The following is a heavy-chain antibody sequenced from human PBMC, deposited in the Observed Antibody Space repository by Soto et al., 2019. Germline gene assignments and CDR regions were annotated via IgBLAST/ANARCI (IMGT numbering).Heavy chain of an antibody. J-gene: IGHJ6*02. V-gene: IGHV1-69*01. D-gene: IGHD4-4*01. Sequence: QEQLVQSGAEVKKPGSSVKVSCKASGGLFSSYPISWVRQVPGQGLEWMGGIIPVFQTAYYTQRFQGRVTITADESTNTAYMELTSLRSEDTAVYYCARVVMTTVPASYYYGMDVWGQGTTVTVSS. CDR2: IIPVFQTA. CDR3: ARVVMTTVPASYYYGMDV. CDR1: GGLFSSYP.